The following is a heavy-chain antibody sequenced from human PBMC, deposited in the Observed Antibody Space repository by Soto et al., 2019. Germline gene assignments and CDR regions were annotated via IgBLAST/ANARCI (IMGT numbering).Heavy chain of an antibody. J-gene: IGHJ5*02. V-gene: IGHV1-69*13. D-gene: IGHD2-2*01. CDR1: GGTFSSYA. Sequence: SVKVSCKASGGTFSSYAISWVRQAPGQGLEWMGGIIPIFGTANYAQKFQGRVTITADESTSTAYMELSSLRSEDTAVYYCARGDIVVVPAAIEGGYNWFDPWGQGTLVTVSS. CDR2: IIPIFGTA. CDR3: ARGDIVVVPAAIEGGYNWFDP.